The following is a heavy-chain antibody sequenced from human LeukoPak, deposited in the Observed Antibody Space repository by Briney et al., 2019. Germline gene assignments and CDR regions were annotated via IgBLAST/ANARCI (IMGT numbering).Heavy chain of an antibody. D-gene: IGHD3-22*01. CDR1: GFTFSSYA. J-gene: IGHJ4*02. CDR2: ISGSGGST. V-gene: IGHV3-23*01. CDR3: AKGDRGSCYYYSDY. Sequence: GGSLRLSCAASGFTFSSYAMSWVRQAPGKGLEWVSAISGSGGSTYYAASVKDRFTISRDNSKNTLYLQMNSLRAEDTAVYYCAKGDRGSCYYYSDYWGQGTLVTASS.